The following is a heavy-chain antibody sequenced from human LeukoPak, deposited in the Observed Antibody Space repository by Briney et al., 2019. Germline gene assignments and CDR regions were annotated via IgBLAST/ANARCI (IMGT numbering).Heavy chain of an antibody. CDR1: GGSISSSSYY. Sequence: SETLSLTCTVSGGSISSSSYYWGWIRQPPGKGLEWIGSIYYSGSTYYNPSLKSRVTISVDTSKNQFSLKLSSVTAADTAVYYRARLVRGVGYWYFDLWGRGTLVTVSS. D-gene: IGHD3-10*01. CDR3: ARLVRGVGYWYFDL. V-gene: IGHV4-39*07. CDR2: IYYSGST. J-gene: IGHJ2*01.